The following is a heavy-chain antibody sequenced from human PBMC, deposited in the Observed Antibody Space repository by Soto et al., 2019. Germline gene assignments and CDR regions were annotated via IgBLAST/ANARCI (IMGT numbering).Heavy chain of an antibody. Sequence: GESLKISCKGSGYSLTSYWISWVRQMPGKGLEWMGRIDPSDSYTNYSPSFQGHVTISADKSISTAYLQWSSLKASDTAMYYCARLGRHCSSTSCYNYGMDVWGQGTTVTVSS. CDR3: ARLGRHCSSTSCYNYGMDV. CDR2: IDPSDSYT. J-gene: IGHJ6*02. D-gene: IGHD2-2*02. V-gene: IGHV5-10-1*01. CDR1: GYSLTSYW.